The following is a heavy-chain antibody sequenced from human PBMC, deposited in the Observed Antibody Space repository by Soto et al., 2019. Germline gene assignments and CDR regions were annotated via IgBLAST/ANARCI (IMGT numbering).Heavy chain of an antibody. D-gene: IGHD1-26*01. CDR2: IDPSDSYT. J-gene: IGHJ4*02. V-gene: IGHV5-10-1*01. CDR3: AREVGATPNY. CDR1: GYSFTIYW. Sequence: PGESLKISCNGSGYSFTIYWISWVRQMPGKGLEWMGRIDPSDSYTNYSPSFQGHVTISADKSISTAYLQWSSLKASDTAMYYCAREVGATPNYWGQGTLVTVSS.